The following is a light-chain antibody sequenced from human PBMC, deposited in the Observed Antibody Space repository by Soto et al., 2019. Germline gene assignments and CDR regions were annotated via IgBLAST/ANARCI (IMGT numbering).Light chain of an antibody. CDR3: GTWDSSLSVVV. V-gene: IGLV1-51*01. CDR1: NSNIGNNY. Sequence: QSVLTQPPSVSAAPGQKVTISCSGSNSNIGNNYVSWYQHLPGTAPKLLIFDNYKRPSGIPDRFSASKSGTSATLGITGLQTGDEADYYCGTWDSSLSVVVFGGGTKLTV. CDR2: DNY. J-gene: IGLJ2*01.